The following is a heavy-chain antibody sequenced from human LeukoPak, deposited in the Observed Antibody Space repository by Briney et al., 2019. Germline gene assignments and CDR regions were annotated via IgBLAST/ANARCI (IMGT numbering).Heavy chain of an antibody. CDR1: GFTFSSYG. J-gene: IGHJ5*02. V-gene: IGHV3-30*18. CDR3: AKDHGSGSYHDPNWFDP. Sequence: PGRSLRLSCAASGFTFSSYGMHWVRQAPGKGLDWVTVISYDGSYKYYAESVKGRFTISRDNSKKTLYLQMNSLRAEDTAVYYCAKDHGSGSYHDPNWFDPWGRGTLVTVSS. D-gene: IGHD3-10*01. CDR2: ISYDGSYK.